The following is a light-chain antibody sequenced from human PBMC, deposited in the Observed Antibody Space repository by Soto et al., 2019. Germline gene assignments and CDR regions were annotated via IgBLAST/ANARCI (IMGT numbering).Light chain of an antibody. Sequence: DIQMTQSPSTLSASVGDRVTITCRASQSISSWLAWYQQKPGKAPKLLIYKASSLESGVPSRFSGSGSGTEFTLTISSLQPDDFATYYCQQYNRFFGPGTKVESN. CDR1: QSISSW. CDR2: KAS. V-gene: IGKV1-5*03. J-gene: IGKJ3*01. CDR3: QQYNRF.